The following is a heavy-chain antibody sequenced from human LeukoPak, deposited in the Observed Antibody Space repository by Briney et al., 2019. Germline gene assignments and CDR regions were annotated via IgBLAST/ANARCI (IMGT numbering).Heavy chain of an antibody. D-gene: IGHD6-19*01. V-gene: IGHV4-59*08. Sequence: SETLSLTCTVSGGSISNYYWTWIRQPPGKGLEWIGSISNSGNTYYNPSLKSRVTKSVDTSKNQFSLNLRSVNAADTAVYYCARGRGIAVSYWGQGTLVTVSS. J-gene: IGHJ4*02. CDR1: GGSISNYY. CDR2: ISNSGNT. CDR3: ARGRGIAVSY.